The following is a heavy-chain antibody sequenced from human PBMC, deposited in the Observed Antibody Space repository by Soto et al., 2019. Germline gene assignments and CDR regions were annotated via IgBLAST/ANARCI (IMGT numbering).Heavy chain of an antibody. J-gene: IGHJ4*02. CDR1: GFTFSSYS. CDR2: ISSSSSYI. CDR3: ARGDNSDWDFDY. D-gene: IGHD3-22*01. V-gene: IGHV3-21*01. Sequence: PVGSLRLSCAASGFTFSSYSMNWVRQAPGKGLEWVSSISSSSSYIYYADSVKGRFTISRDNAKNSLFLQMDSLRDEDTAVYYCARGDNSDWDFDYWGQGTLVTVSS.